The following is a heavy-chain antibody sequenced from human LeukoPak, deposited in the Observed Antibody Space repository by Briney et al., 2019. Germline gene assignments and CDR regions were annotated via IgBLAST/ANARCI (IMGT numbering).Heavy chain of an antibody. Sequence: GGSLRLSRAASGFTFSSYSMNWVRQAPGKGLEWVSSISSSSSYIYYADSVKGRFTISRDNAKNSLYLQMNSLRAEDTAVYYCARAKEWLVPSDAFDIWGQGTMVTVSS. D-gene: IGHD6-19*01. CDR2: ISSSSSYI. J-gene: IGHJ3*02. CDR1: GFTFSSYS. V-gene: IGHV3-21*01. CDR3: ARAKEWLVPSDAFDI.